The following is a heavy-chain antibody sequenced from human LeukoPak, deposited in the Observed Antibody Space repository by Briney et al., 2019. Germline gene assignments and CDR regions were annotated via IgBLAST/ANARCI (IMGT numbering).Heavy chain of an antibody. V-gene: IGHV3-30*04. CDR2: ISYDGSNK. CDR1: GFTFSSYA. Sequence: GGSLRLSCAASGFTFSSYAMHWVRQAPGKGLEWVAVISYDGSNKYYADSVKGRFTISRDNSKNTLYLQMNSLRAEDTAVYYCARANDFWSGYSDWGQGTLVTVSS. CDR3: ARANDFWSGYSD. D-gene: IGHD3-3*01. J-gene: IGHJ4*02.